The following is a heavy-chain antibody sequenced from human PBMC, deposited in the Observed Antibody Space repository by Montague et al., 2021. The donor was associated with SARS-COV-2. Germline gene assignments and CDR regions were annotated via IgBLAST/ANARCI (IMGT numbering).Heavy chain of an antibody. D-gene: IGHD2-21*01. V-gene: IGHV4-59*01. CDR3: ARGGDMNWFDP. CDR2: IYYSGST. Sequence: TLSFTCTVSGGSISSYYWSWIRQPPGKGLEWIGYIYYSGSTNYNPSLKSRVTISVDTSKNQFSLKLSSVTAADTAVYYCARGGDMNWFDPWGQGTLVTVSS. CDR1: GGSISSYY. J-gene: IGHJ5*02.